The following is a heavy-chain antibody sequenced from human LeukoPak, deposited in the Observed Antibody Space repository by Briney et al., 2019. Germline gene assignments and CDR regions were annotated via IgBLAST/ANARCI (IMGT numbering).Heavy chain of an antibody. CDR1: GGTFSSYT. CDR3: ARAYYGSGSYYVDY. J-gene: IGHJ4*02. V-gene: IGHV1-69*02. Sequence: ASVKVSCKASGGTFSSYTISWVRQAPGQGPEWMGRIIPILGIANYAQKFQGRVTITADKSTSTAYMELSSLRSEDTAVYYCARAYYGSGSYYVDYRGQGTLVTVSS. CDR2: IIPILGIA. D-gene: IGHD3-10*01.